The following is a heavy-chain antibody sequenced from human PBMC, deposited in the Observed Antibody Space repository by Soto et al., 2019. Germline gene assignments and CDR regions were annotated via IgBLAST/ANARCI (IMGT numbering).Heavy chain of an antibody. CDR3: ARGHRGVLDY. D-gene: IGHD6-6*01. CDR2: ISNDENIK. J-gene: IGHJ4*02. CDR1: GFKFRNFG. Sequence: SLGLSCVASGFKFRNFGMHWVRQAPGKGLEWVTVISNDENIKEDSVGGRFAVARDNAKNTLYLQLTSLRDEDTAIYYCARGHRGVLDYWGQGTLVTVSS. V-gene: IGHV3-33*01.